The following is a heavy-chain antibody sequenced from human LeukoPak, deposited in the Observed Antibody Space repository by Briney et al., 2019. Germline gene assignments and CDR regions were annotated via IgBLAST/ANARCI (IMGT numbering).Heavy chain of an antibody. Sequence: ASVKVSCKASGYTFTSYAMHWVRQAPGQGLEWMGWINAGNGNTKYSQKFQGRVTITRDTSASTAYMELSSLRSEDTAVYYCARGHRLLLRYFDWPPDYWGLGTLVTVSS. V-gene: IGHV1-3*01. D-gene: IGHD3-9*01. J-gene: IGHJ4*02. CDR1: GYTFTSYA. CDR2: INAGNGNT. CDR3: ARGHRLLLRYFDWPPDY.